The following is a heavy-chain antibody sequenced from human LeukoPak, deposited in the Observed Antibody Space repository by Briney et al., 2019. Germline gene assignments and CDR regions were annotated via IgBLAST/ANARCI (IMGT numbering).Heavy chain of an antibody. D-gene: IGHD2-21*02. CDR2: IKPDGSEK. CDR1: GFTFSSSW. J-gene: IGHJ4*02. V-gene: IGHV3-7*01. CDR3: ARYGLTAALDF. Sequence: GGSLRLSCAASGFTFSSSWMSWVRQAPGKGLEWVANIKPDGSEKFHVDSVKGRFTISRDNSKSSLSLQMNSLRDEDTAVFYCARYGLTAALDFWGQGTLVTVSS.